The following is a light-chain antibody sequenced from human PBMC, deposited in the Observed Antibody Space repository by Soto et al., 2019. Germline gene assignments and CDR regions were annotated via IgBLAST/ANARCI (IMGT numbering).Light chain of an antibody. J-gene: IGKJ4*01. CDR2: AAS. V-gene: IGKV1-39*01. CDR1: QSISSY. Sequence: DIQMTQSPSSLSASVGDRVTITCRASQSISSYLNWYQQKPGKAPKLLIYAASSLQSRVPSSFSGSGSGTDFTLTISSLQPEDFATYYCQQSYSTPLTFGGGTKVEIK. CDR3: QQSYSTPLT.